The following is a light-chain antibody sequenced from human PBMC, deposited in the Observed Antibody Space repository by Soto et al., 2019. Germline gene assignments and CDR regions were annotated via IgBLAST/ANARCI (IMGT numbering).Light chain of an antibody. CDR2: KAS. Sequence: DIQMTQSPSTLSASVGDRVTITCRASQSISSWVAWYQQKLGKAPKLLIYKASSLESGVPSRFSGSGSGTDFTLTISSLQPDDFATYYCQPYNSYPYTFGQGTKLEIK. J-gene: IGKJ2*01. CDR3: QPYNSYPYT. CDR1: QSISSW. V-gene: IGKV1-5*03.